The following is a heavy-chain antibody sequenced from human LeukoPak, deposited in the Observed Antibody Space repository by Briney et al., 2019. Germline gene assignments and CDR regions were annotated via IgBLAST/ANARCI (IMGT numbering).Heavy chain of an antibody. D-gene: IGHD1-26*01. J-gene: IGHJ6*04. CDR3: ARGEYSGYYYYYGMDV. CDR1: GFTFSSYA. CDR2: ISYDGSNK. V-gene: IGHV3-30*01. Sequence: SGGSLRLSCAASGFTFSSYAMHWVRRAPGKGLEWVAVISYDGSNKYYADSVKGRFTISRDNSKNTLYLQMNSLRAEDTAVYYCARGEYSGYYYYYGMDVWGKGTTVTVSS.